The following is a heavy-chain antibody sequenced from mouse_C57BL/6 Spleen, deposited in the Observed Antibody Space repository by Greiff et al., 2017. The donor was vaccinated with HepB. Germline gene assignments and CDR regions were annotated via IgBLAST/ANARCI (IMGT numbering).Heavy chain of an antibody. Sequence: QVQLQQPGAELVKPGASVKLSCKASGYTFTSYWMQWVKQRPGQGLEWIGEIDPSDSYTNYNQKFKGKATLTVDTSSSTAYMQLSSLTSEDSAVYYRARATGGWSWFAYWGQGTLVTVSA. V-gene: IGHV1-50*01. CDR3: ARATGGWSWFAY. CDR2: IDPSDSYT. J-gene: IGHJ3*01. CDR1: GYTFTSYW. D-gene: IGHD1-1*02.